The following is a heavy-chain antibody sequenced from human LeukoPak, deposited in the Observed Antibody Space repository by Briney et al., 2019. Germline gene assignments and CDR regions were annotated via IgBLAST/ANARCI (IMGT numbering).Heavy chain of an antibody. CDR1: GGTFSSYA. V-gene: IGHV1-69*13. Sequence: ASVKVSCKASGGTFSSYAISWVRQAPGQRLEWMGGIIPIFGTANYAQKFQGRVTITADESTSTAYMELSSLRSEDTAVYYCARSITIFGVVIKGPLYGMDVWGQGTTVTVSS. CDR2: IIPIFGTA. D-gene: IGHD3-3*01. CDR3: ARSITIFGVVIKGPLYGMDV. J-gene: IGHJ6*02.